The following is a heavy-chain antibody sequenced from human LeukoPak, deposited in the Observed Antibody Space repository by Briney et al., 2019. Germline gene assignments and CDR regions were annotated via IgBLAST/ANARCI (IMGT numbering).Heavy chain of an antibody. V-gene: IGHV3-23*01. CDR1: GFTFSSYA. D-gene: IGHD3-16*01. J-gene: IGHJ4*02. CDR2: ISGSGVST. Sequence: GGSLRLSCAASGFTFSSYAMSWVRQAPGKGLEWVSAISGSGVSTYYADSVKGRFTISRDNSKNTLYLQMNSLRAEDTAVYYCAKDLKLTSRPYYFDYWGQGTLVTVSS. CDR3: AKDLKLTSRPYYFDY.